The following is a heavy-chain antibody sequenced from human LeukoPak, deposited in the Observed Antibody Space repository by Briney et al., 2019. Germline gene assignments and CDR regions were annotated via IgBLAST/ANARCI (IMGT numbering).Heavy chain of an antibody. CDR1: GASVTDYY. CDR2: IHHSGNS. D-gene: IGHD7-27*01. V-gene: IGHV4-59*02. Sequence: TSETLSLTCTVSGASVTDYYWSWIRQSPGKGLEWISYIHHSGNSDYNPSLRSRVTTSLDTSKNQFSPNLISVTAADTAVYYCTRGHWGLQSWSQGTLVTVSS. J-gene: IGHJ5*02. CDR3: TRGHWGLQS.